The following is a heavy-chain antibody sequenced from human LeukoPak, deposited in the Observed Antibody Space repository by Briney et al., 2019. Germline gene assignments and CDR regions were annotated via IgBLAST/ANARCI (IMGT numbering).Heavy chain of an antibody. D-gene: IGHD3-10*01. CDR1: GFSFSTHA. CDR3: ARGPSYYGGGSYFY. Sequence: SLRLSCAASGFSFSTHAIHWVRQAPGTGLEWVALVWYDGSNKYYTDSVKGRVTISRDNSKNTLNLQMSSLRADDTAVYYCARGPSYYGGGSYFYWGQGTLVTVSS. V-gene: IGHV3-33*01. J-gene: IGHJ4*02. CDR2: VWYDGSNK.